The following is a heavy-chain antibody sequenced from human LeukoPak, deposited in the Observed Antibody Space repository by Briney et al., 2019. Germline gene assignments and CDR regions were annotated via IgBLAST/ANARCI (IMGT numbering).Heavy chain of an antibody. CDR2: INPKRGDT. V-gene: IGHV1-2*02. D-gene: IGHD6-19*01. J-gene: IGHJ4*02. Sequence: GASVKVSCKTSGFTFTGYYVHWLRQAPGQGLEWMGWINPKRGDTNYAPKFQGRVTMTRDTSIRTAYMDLSSLRSDDTAVYYCARDWGMVAGTVGDYWGQGTLVTVSS. CDR3: ARDWGMVAGTVGDY. CDR1: GFTFTGYY.